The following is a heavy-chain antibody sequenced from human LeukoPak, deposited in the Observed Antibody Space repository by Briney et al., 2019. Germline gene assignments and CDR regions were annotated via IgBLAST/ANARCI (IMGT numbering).Heavy chain of an antibody. CDR2: FSTSGGST. CDR1: VFTFSSYA. CDR3: AKSHYYDSSGYYTPRFDY. V-gene: IGHV3-23*01. Sequence: GASLRLSCAASVFTFSSYAMSWVRQAPGKGLEWVSTFSTSGGSTYYADSVKGRFTISRDNSKNTLYLQMNSLRAEDTAVYYCAKSHYYDSSGYYTPRFDYWGQGTLVTVSS. D-gene: IGHD3-22*01. J-gene: IGHJ4*02.